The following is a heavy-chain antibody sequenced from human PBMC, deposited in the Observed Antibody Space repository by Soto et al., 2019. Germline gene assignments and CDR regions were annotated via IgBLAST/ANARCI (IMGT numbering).Heavy chain of an antibody. V-gene: IGHV1-69*01. Sequence: QVQLVQSGAEVKRPGSSVKVSCKLSGATFISSAMNWLRQTPGLGLEWMGAIIPFANAPSYASDFRGRLTIAADESTRTAYLELSNLTSDDAAVYYWARAQPARPIDSWGQGTLVAVSS. CDR2: IIPFANAP. CDR3: ARAQPARPIDS. CDR1: GATFISSA. D-gene: IGHD6-6*01. J-gene: IGHJ4*02.